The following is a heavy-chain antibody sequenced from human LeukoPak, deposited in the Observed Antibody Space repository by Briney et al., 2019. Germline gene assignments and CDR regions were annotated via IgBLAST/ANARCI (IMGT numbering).Heavy chain of an antibody. J-gene: IGHJ6*03. Sequence: ASVKVSCKASGYTFTSYDINWVRQATGQGLEWMGWMNPNSGNTGYAQKFQGRVTMTRNTSISTAYMELSSLRSEDTAVYYCARGLSWGDISYYYMDVWGKGTTVTVSS. V-gene: IGHV1-8*01. D-gene: IGHD3-16*01. CDR2: MNPNSGNT. CDR1: GYTFTSYD. CDR3: ARGLSWGDISYYYMDV.